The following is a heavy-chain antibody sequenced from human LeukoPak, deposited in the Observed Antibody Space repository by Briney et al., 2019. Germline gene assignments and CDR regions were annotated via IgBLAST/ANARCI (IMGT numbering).Heavy chain of an antibody. CDR2: IIPIFGTA. CDR1: GGTFSSYA. D-gene: IGHD6-13*01. J-gene: IGHJ4*02. Sequence: ASVKVSCKASGGTFSSYAISWVRQAPGQGLEWMGGIIPIFGTANYAQKFQGRVTNTAGESTSTAYMEMSSLRSEDTAVYYCARTYSSSWGSYFDYWGQGTLVTVSS. CDR3: ARTYSSSWGSYFDY. V-gene: IGHV1-69*13.